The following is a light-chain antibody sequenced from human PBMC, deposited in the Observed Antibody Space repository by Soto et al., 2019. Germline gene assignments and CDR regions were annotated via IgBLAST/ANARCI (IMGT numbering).Light chain of an antibody. V-gene: IGLV2-23*01. CDR1: SSTVGGFNV. CDR2: EGI. J-gene: IGLJ1*01. Sequence: VLTQPASVSGSPGQSITISCTGTSSTVGGFNVVSWYQQHPGKAPKVIIYEGIKRPSGVSNRFSGSNSGSTASLTISGLQAEDEADYYCCSYVGATTYVFGTGTKVTVL. CDR3: CSYVGATTYV.